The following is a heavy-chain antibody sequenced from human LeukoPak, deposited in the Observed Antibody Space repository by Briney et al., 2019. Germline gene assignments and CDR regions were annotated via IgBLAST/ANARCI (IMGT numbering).Heavy chain of an antibody. J-gene: IGHJ5*02. CDR2: IYYSGST. V-gene: IGHV4-39*07. CDR1: GGSISSSSYY. Sequence: SETLSLTCTVSGGSISSSSYYWGWIRQPPGKGLEWIGSIYYSGSTYYNPSLKSRVTISVDTSKNQFSLKLRSVTAADTAVYYCARHYFYGSASYLQNWFDPWGQGSLVTVSS. CDR3: ARHYFYGSASYLQNWFDP. D-gene: IGHD3-10*01.